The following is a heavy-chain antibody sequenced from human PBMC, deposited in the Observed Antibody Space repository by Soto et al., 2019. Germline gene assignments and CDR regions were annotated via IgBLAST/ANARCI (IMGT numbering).Heavy chain of an antibody. CDR1: GYTFTSYG. J-gene: IGHJ6*02. D-gene: IGHD1-26*01. V-gene: IGHV1-18*01. Sequence: QVQLVQSGAEVKKPGASVTVSCKASGYTFTSYGISWVRQAPGQGREWMGGISAYNGNTNYAQKPQGRVTMTTDTSTSTAYMERRSLRSDGTAVYYCARGLTWELTISPTDYYYYGMDVWGQGTTVTVSS. CDR2: ISAYNGNT. CDR3: ARGLTWELTISPTDYYYYGMDV.